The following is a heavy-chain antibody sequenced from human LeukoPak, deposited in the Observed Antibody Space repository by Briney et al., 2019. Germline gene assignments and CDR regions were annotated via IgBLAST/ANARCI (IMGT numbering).Heavy chain of an antibody. J-gene: IGHJ4*02. CDR2: ISSSSSYI. CDR3: ARDRRYHPVDY. CDR1: GFTFSSYS. Sequence: PGGSLRLSCAASGFTFSSYSMNWVHQAPGKGLEWVSSISSSSSYIYYADSVKGRFTISRDNAKNTLYLQMNGLRAEDTAVYYCARDRRYHPVDYWGQGTLVTVSS. V-gene: IGHV3-21*01. D-gene: IGHD2-2*01.